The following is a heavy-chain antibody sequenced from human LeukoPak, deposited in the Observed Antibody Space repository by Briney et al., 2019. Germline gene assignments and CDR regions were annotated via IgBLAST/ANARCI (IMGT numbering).Heavy chain of an antibody. CDR2: IYYSGST. V-gene: IGHV4-39*02. CDR3: ARDHYDSSGYYYFDC. CDR1: GDSISSSSYY. Sequence: PSETLSLTCTVSGDSISSSSYYWGWIRQPPGKGLEWIASIYYSGSTYYNPSLKSRVTISVDTSKNQFSLKLSSVTAADTAVYYCARDHYDSSGYYYFDCWGQGTLVTVSS. J-gene: IGHJ4*02. D-gene: IGHD3-22*01.